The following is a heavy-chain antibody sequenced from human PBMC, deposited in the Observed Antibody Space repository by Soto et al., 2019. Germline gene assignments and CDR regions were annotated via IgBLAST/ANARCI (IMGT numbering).Heavy chain of an antibody. CDR2: IYYSGST. Sequence: QVQLQESGPGLVKPSQTLSLTCTVSGGSISSGDYYWSWIRQPPGKGLEWIGYIYYSGSTYYNPSLKSRVTISVDTSKNQFSLKLSSVTAADTAVYYCARGVDYDYVWGSYRYSDYWGQGTLVTVSS. V-gene: IGHV4-30-4*01. CDR3: ARGVDYDYVWGSYRYSDY. D-gene: IGHD3-16*02. CDR1: GGSISSGDYY. J-gene: IGHJ4*02.